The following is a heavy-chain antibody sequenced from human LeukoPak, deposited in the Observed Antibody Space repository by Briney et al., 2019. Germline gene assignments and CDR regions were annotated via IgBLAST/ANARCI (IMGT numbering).Heavy chain of an antibody. V-gene: IGHV4-30-4*01. J-gene: IGHJ4*02. CDR3: ARGLTMVRGIRLFDY. Sequence: SETLSLTCTVSGGSISSGDYYWSWIRQPPGKGLERIGYIYYSGSTNYNPSLKSRVTISVDTSKNQFSLKLSSVTAADTAVYYCARGLTMVRGIRLFDYWGQGTLVTVSS. D-gene: IGHD3-10*01. CDR1: GGSISSGDYY. CDR2: IYYSGST.